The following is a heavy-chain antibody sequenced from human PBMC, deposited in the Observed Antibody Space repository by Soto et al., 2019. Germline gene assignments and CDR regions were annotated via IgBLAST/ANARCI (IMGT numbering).Heavy chain of an antibody. CDR3: AKVGTVITDAFDI. CDR1: GFTFSSYA. J-gene: IGHJ3*02. CDR2: ISGSGGST. D-gene: IGHD4-17*01. V-gene: IGHV3-23*01. Sequence: GGSLRLSCAASGFTFSSYAMSWVRQAPGKGLEWVSAISGSGGSTYYADSVKGRFTISRDNSRNTLYLQMNSLRAEDTAVYYCAKVGTVITDAFDIWGQGTMVTVSS.